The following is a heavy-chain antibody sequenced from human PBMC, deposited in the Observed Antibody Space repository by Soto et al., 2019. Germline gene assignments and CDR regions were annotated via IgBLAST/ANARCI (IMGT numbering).Heavy chain of an antibody. CDR2: IYWNDDK. CDR1: GFPLSARGVG. Sequence: QITLKESGPTLVKPTETLTLTCTVSGFPLSARGVGVGWLRQPPGKALEWLAVIYWNDDKRYSPSLKSRLTITKYTSKNQVVLTMTNTDPVDTDKSYCAHSPWGSAPDYWGQGTLVTVSS. V-gene: IGHV2-5*01. D-gene: IGHD3-16*01. CDR3: AHSPWGSAPDY. J-gene: IGHJ4*02.